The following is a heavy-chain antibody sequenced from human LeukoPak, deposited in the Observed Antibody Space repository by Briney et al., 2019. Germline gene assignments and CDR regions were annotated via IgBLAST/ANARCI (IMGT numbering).Heavy chain of an antibody. J-gene: IGHJ4*02. Sequence: ASVKVSCKASGYTFTGYYMHWVRQAPGQGLEWMGWINPNSGGTNYAQKFQGRVTMTRDTSISTAYMELSRLRSDDTAVYYCARTYNMTTVTIYYFDYWGQGTLVTVSS. D-gene: IGHD4-17*01. V-gene: IGHV1-2*02. CDR3: ARTYNMTTVTIYYFDY. CDR1: GYTFTGYY. CDR2: INPNSGGT.